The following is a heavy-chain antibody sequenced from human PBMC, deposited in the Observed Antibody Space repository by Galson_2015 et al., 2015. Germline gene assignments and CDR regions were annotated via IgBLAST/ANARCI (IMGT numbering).Heavy chain of an antibody. Sequence: SLRLSCAASGFSFSSYAMSWVRQAPGKGLEWVSAFSVSGGSTYYADSVKGRFTISRDNSKNMLYLQMNSLRAEDTAVYYCAKGSGRIYWYFDLWGRGPLATVSS. CDR1: GFSFSSYA. V-gene: IGHV3-23*01. CDR2: FSVSGGST. J-gene: IGHJ2*01. CDR3: AKGSGRIYWYFDL.